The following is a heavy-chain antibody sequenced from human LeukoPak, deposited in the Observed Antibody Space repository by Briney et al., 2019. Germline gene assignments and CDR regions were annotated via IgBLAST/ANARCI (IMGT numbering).Heavy chain of an antibody. J-gene: IGHJ5*02. CDR2: IRSKAYGGTT. V-gene: IGHV3-49*03. CDR3: TRSRGYGRFFNWFDP. CDR1: GFTFGDYA. D-gene: IGHD3-3*01. Sequence: GRSLRLSCTASGFTFGDYAMSWFRQAPGKGLEWVGFIRSKAYGGTTEYAASVKGRFTISRDDSKSIAYLQMSSLKTEDTAVYYCTRSRGYGRFFNWFDPWGQGTLVTVSS.